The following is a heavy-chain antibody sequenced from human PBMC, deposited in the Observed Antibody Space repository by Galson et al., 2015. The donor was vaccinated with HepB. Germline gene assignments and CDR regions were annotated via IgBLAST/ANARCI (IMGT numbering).Heavy chain of an antibody. J-gene: IGHJ4*02. CDR3: ARGYCTGGNCYNFDY. Sequence: SVKVSCKASGGIFSNYLHWVRQAPGQGLEWMGWINANSGGTNYAQKYQGWVTMTRDTSISTAYMELSRLRSDDTAVYYCARGYCTGGNCYNFDYWGQGTLVTVPS. D-gene: IGHD2-15*01. CDR2: INANSGGT. V-gene: IGHV1-2*04. CDR1: GGIFSNY.